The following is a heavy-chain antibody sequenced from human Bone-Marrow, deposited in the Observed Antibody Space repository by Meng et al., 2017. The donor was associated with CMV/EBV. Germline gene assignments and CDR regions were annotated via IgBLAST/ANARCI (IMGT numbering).Heavy chain of an antibody. Sequence: SVKVSCKASGGTFSSYAISWVRQAPGQGLEWMGGIIPILGIANYAQKFQGRVTITADKSTSTAYMERSSLRSEDTAVYYCARGAEYCSRPSCHLLWFGESNYYYYGMDVWGQGTTVTVSS. J-gene: IGHJ6*02. D-gene: IGHD3-10*01. CDR1: GGTFSSYA. CDR3: ARGAEYCSRPSCHLLWFGESNYYYYGMDV. CDR2: IIPILGIA. V-gene: IGHV1-69*10.